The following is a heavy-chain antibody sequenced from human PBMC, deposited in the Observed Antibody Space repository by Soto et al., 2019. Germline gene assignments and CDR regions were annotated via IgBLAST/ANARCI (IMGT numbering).Heavy chain of an antibody. CDR2: INAADGDT. J-gene: IGHJ5*02. V-gene: IGHV1-3*01. D-gene: IGHD2-2*01. CDR3: ARDAQRVQIPSTGWFDP. Sequence: QVQLVQSGAELKKPGASVKISCETSGYRFSTSGIHWLRQAPGQSLEWMGWINAADGDTKYSQKFQGRVTLSRDTTASPAYMELSSLTSEETSIYYCARDAQRVQIPSTGWFDPWGQGTVVTVSS. CDR1: GYRFSTSG.